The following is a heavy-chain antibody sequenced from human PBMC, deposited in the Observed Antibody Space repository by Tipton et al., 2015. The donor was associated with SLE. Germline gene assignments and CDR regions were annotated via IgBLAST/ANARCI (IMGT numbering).Heavy chain of an antibody. D-gene: IGHD6-13*01. CDR3: ARGGIAAAGTGGGDY. V-gene: IGHV4-59*01. CDR1: GFTFSNSW. Sequence: LRLSCVASGFTFSNSWMSWVRQAPGRGLEWIGFIYYSGSTNYNPSLKSRVTISVDTSKNQFSLKLSSVTAADTAVYYCARGGIAAAGTGGGDYWGQGTLVTVSS. J-gene: IGHJ4*02. CDR2: IYYSGST.